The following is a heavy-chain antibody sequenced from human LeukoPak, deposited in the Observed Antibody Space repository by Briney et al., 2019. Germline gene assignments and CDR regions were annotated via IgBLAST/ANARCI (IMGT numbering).Heavy chain of an antibody. D-gene: IGHD2-2*01. CDR2: IYYSGST. CDR3: ERVKKEVVRYLSYYYGMAV. CDR1: GGSISSGGYY. J-gene: IGHJ6*02. V-gene: IGHV4-31*03. Sequence: PSETLSLTCTVSGGSISSGGYYWSWIRQHPGKGLEWIGYIYYSGSTYYNQSLKSRVTISVDTSKNQFSLKLSSVPAADTAVYYCERVKKEVVRYLSYYYGMAVWGQGTTVTVSS.